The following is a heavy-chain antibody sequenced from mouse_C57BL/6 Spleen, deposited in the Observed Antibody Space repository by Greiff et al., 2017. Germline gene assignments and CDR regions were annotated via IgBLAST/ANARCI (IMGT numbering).Heavy chain of an antibody. J-gene: IGHJ3*01. CDR2: ISSGGDYI. D-gene: IGHD2-3*01. CDR1: GFTFSSYA. CDR3: TRDDGYYGWFAY. Sequence: EVKLMESGEGLVKPGGSLKLSCAASGFTFSSYAMSWVRQTPEKRLEWVAYISSGGDYIYYADTVKGRFTISRDNARNTLYLQISSLKSEDTAMYYCTRDDGYYGWFAYWGQGTLVTVSA. V-gene: IGHV5-9-1*02.